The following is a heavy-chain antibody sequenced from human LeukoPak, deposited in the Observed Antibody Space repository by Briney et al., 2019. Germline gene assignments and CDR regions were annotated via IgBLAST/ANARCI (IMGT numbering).Heavy chain of an antibody. D-gene: IGHD3-10*01. Sequence: GGSLRLSCAASGFTFSSYAMSWIRQAPGKGPEWLSAISPTTGTTFYADSVKDRFTISRDNSRNTLFLHMNSLRAEDTAVYYCARDHHPYGSETDYYYYGMDVWGQGTTVTVSS. CDR1: GFTFSSYA. J-gene: IGHJ6*02. CDR2: ISPTTGTT. V-gene: IGHV3-23*01. CDR3: ARDHHPYGSETDYYYYGMDV.